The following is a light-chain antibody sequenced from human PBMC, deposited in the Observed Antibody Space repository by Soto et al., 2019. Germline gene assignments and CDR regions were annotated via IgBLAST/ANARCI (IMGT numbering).Light chain of an antibody. CDR1: SSDVGSYKD. CDR2: DVS. J-gene: IGLJ1*01. V-gene: IGLV2-11*01. CDR3: CAYEDTFYV. Sequence: QSALTQPRSVSGSPGQSVTISCTGTSSDVGSYKDVSWYQHHPGKVPKLMIYDVSERPSGVPDRFSGSKSGNTASLTISGLQAEDEANYYCCAYEDTFYVFGNGTKVTVL.